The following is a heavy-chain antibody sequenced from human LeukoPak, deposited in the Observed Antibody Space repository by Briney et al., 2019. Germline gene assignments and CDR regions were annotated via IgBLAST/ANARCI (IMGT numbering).Heavy chain of an antibody. CDR1: GYRFITYW. D-gene: IGHD3-10*01. Sequence: GESLKISCKASGYRFITYWNGWVRQMAGKGLECMGMIYPAGARTTYSPSFQGQVTMSADKSINTAYLQWSSLQASDTAMYYCARLTIVRGLFSGIDVWGQGTTVTVSS. J-gene: IGHJ6*02. CDR2: IYPAGART. V-gene: IGHV5-51*01. CDR3: ARLTIVRGLFSGIDV.